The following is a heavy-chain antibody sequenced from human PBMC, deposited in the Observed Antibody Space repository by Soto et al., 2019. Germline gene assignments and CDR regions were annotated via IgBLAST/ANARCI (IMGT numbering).Heavy chain of an antibody. CDR1: GYSFTDLI. CDR2: FAPEDSKT. Sequence: GASVKVSCKVSGYSFTDLIMHWVRQAPGKGLAWMGSFAPEDSKTVYTQSFQGRVTLTEDTSSNTAYMELTSLRSDDTAVYFCAAEAYESGDYLAFWGQGSLVTVSS. V-gene: IGHV1-24*01. D-gene: IGHD3-22*01. CDR3: AAEAYESGDYLAF. J-gene: IGHJ4*02.